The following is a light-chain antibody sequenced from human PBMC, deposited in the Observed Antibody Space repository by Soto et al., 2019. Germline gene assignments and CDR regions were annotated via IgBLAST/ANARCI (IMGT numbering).Light chain of an antibody. CDR2: SHN. CDR3: ATWDDSLDGYV. Sequence: QSVLTQPPSASGTPGQRVIISCSGSSSSIGSNTVNWYQQLPGTAPKLLIYSHNQRPSGVPDRFSGSKSGTSASLAISGLQSEDEADYYCATWDDSLDGYVFGTGTKLTVL. J-gene: IGLJ1*01. V-gene: IGLV1-44*01. CDR1: SSSIGSNT.